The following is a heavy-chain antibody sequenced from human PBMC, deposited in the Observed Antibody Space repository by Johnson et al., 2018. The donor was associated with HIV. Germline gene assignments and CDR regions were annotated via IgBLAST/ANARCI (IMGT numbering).Heavy chain of an antibody. CDR1: GFTFSDYY. Sequence: VQLVESGGGLVKPGGSLRLSCAASGFTFSDYYMSWIRQAPGKGLEWVSYISSSGSTIYYADSVQGRFTTSRDNAKYSLYQQMNSLRPEDTSVYYCARAPPFYGGYSVSDAFEIWGQGAMVTVSS. V-gene: IGHV3-11*04. J-gene: IGHJ3*02. CDR3: ARAPPFYGGYSVSDAFEI. D-gene: IGHD3-22*01. CDR2: ISSSGSTI.